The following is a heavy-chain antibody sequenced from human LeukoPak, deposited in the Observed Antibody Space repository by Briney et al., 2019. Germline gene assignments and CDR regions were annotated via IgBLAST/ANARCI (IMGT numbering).Heavy chain of an antibody. CDR1: GFTFSNYT. Sequence: GGSLRLSCAASGFTFSNYTMHWVRQAPGKGLEWVAVISYDGTNKYYADSVKGRFTISRDNSKNTLYLRMNSLRVEDTAVYHCVKDRETYYDPGGYYCIWLDPWGLGTLVTVSS. J-gene: IGHJ5*02. CDR2: ISYDGTNK. CDR3: VKDRETYYDPGGYYCIWLDP. V-gene: IGHV3-30*07. D-gene: IGHD3-22*01.